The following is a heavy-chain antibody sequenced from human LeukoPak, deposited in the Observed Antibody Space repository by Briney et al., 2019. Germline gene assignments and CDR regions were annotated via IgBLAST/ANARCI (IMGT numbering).Heavy chain of an antibody. J-gene: IGHJ4*02. D-gene: IGHD6-19*01. Sequence: PGGSLRLSCAASGFTFSSYGMHWVRQAPGKGLEWVAVIWYDGSNRYYADSVKGRFTISRDNSKNTLYLQMNSLRAEDTAVYYCARDQQQWLTGDFDHWGQGTLVTVSS. V-gene: IGHV3-33*01. CDR3: ARDQQQWLTGDFDH. CDR2: IWYDGSNR. CDR1: GFTFSSYG.